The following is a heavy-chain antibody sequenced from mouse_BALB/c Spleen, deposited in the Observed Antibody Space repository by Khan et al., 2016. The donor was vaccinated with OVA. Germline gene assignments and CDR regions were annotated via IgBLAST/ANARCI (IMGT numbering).Heavy chain of an antibody. V-gene: IGHV1-54*01. Sequence: QVQLQQPGAELVRPGTSVKVSCKASGYAFTDYLIEWVKQRPGQGLEWIGVINPGRGDTNYTEKFKGKATLTADKSSSTAYMQLSSLTSDDSAVYCCARGGYGTLAYWGQGTPVTVSA. CDR2: INPGRGDT. CDR1: GYAFTDYL. J-gene: IGHJ3*01. CDR3: ARGGYGTLAY. D-gene: IGHD2-1*01.